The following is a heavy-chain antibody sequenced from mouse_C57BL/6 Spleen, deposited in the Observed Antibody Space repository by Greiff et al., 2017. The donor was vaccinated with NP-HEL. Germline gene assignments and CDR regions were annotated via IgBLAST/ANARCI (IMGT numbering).Heavy chain of an antibody. Sequence: QVQLQQPGAELVKPGASVKLSCKASGYTFTSYWMHWVKQRPGQGLEWIGMIHPNSGSTNYNEKFKSKATLTVDKSSSTAYMQLSSLTSEDSAVYYCARPLRDYAMDYWGQGTSVTVSS. J-gene: IGHJ4*01. CDR2: IHPNSGST. CDR1: GYTFTSYW. V-gene: IGHV1-64*01. CDR3: ARPLRDYAMDY. D-gene: IGHD1-1*01.